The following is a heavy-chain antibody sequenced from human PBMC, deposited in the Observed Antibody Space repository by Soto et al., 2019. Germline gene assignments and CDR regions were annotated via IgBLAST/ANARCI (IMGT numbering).Heavy chain of an antibody. V-gene: IGHV4-34*01. CDR3: AREAARIAGIFDY. Sequence: SETLSLTCAVYGGSFSGYYWSWIRQPPGKGLEWIGEINHSGSTNYNPSLKSRVTISVDTSKNQFSLKLSSVTAADTAVYYCAREAARIAGIFDYWDQGTLVTVSS. CDR2: INHSGST. J-gene: IGHJ4*02. CDR1: GGSFSGYY. D-gene: IGHD6-6*01.